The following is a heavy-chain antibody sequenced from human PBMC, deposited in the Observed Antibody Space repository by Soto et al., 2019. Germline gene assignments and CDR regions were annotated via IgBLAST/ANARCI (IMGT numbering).Heavy chain of an antibody. D-gene: IGHD2-2*01. CDR3: ARDLCSSTSCYDYYYGMDV. CDR2: IIPIFGTA. J-gene: IGHJ6*02. V-gene: IGHV1-69*13. Sequence: GASVKVSCEASGGTFSSYAISWVRQAPGQGLEWMGGIIPIFGTANYAQKFQGRVTITADESTSTAYMELSSLGSEDTAVYYCARDLCSSTSCYDYYYGMDVWGQGTTVTVSS. CDR1: GGTFSSYA.